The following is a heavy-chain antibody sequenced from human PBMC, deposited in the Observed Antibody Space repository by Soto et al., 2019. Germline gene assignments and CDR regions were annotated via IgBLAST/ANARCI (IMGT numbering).Heavy chain of an antibody. CDR2: ISSSSSYI. J-gene: IGHJ6*02. V-gene: IGHV3-21*01. D-gene: IGHD3-10*02. CDR3: ARDGSDVGYYYYGMDV. CDR1: GFTFSSYR. Sequence: CASSGFTFSSYRMNWVRQAPGKGLEWVSSISSSSSYIYYAGSVKGRFTISRDNAKNSLYLQMNGLRAEDTAVYYCARDGSDVGYYYYGMDVWGQGTTVTVSS.